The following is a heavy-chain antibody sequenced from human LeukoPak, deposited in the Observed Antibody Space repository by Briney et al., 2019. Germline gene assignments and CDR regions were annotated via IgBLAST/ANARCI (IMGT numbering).Heavy chain of an antibody. CDR1: GFTFSSYG. D-gene: IGHD5-12*01. CDR2: ISYDGSNK. V-gene: IGHV3-30*18. Sequence: GGSLRLSCAASGFTFSSYGMHWVRQAPGKGLEWVAVISYDGSNKYYADSVKGRFTISRDNSKNTLYLQMNSLRAEDTVVYYCAKGGGRGYAYYYYYMDVWGKGTTVTVSS. CDR3: AKGGGRGYAYYYYYMDV. J-gene: IGHJ6*03.